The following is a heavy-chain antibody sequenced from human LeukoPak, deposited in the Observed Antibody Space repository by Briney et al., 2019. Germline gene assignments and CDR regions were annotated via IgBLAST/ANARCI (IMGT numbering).Heavy chain of an antibody. CDR3: AGGHSSSWYRFFDH. D-gene: IGHD6-13*01. J-gene: IGHJ4*02. V-gene: IGHV4-4*07. Sequence: SETLSLTCTVSGGSTSSYYWSWIRQPAGKGLEWIGRIYTNGSPNYNPSLKSRVTMSIDTSRNQFSLRLSSVTAADTAVYYCAGGHSSSWYRFFDHWGQGTLVTVSS. CDR2: IYTNGSP. CDR1: GGSTSSYY.